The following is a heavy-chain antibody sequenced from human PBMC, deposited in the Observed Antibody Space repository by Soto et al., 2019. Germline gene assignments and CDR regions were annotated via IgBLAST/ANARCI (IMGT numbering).Heavy chain of an antibody. CDR1: GGSSSNYY. V-gene: IGHV4-59*01. J-gene: IGHJ5*02. D-gene: IGHD3-10*01. CDR3: ARTCFDSGTYYNSCFDP. CDR2: IYNTGST. Sequence: SETLSLTCTVSGGSSSNYYWNWIRQSPGKGLEWIGSIYNTGSTSYNPSLKSRLTMSVDTSKNQFSLELTSVTAADAAVYYCARTCFDSGTYYNSCFDPWGQGTLVTVSS.